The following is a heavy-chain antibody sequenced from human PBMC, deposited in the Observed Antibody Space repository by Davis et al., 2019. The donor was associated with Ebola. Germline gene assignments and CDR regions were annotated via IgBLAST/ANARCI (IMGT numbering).Heavy chain of an antibody. CDR3: ARHLVGATPPGFDY. V-gene: IGHV4-39*01. Sequence: MPSETLSLTCTVSGGSISSSSYYWGWIRQPPGKGLEWIGSIYYSGSTYYNPSLKSRVTISVDTSKNQFSLKLSSVTAADTAVYYCARHLVGATPPGFDYWGQGTLVTVSS. J-gene: IGHJ4*02. CDR1: GGSISSSSYY. CDR2: IYYSGST. D-gene: IGHD1-26*01.